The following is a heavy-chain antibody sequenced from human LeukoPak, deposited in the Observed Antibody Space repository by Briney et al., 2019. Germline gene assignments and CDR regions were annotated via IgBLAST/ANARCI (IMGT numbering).Heavy chain of an antibody. CDR3: ARDDTQRHDYGGNVGDY. J-gene: IGHJ4*02. CDR1: GCTFSSYA. D-gene: IGHD4-23*01. V-gene: IGHV1-69*13. Sequence: SVKVSCKASGCTFSSYAISWVRQAPGQGLEWMGGIIPIFGTANYAQKFQGRVTITADESTSTAYMELSSLRSEDTAVYYCARDDTQRHDYGGNVGDYSGQGTLVTVSS. CDR2: IIPIFGTA.